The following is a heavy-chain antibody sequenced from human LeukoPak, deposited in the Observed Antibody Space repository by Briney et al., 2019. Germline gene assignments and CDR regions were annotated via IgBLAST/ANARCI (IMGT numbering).Heavy chain of an antibody. Sequence: PGGSLRLSCAASGFTFSSYSMNWVRQAPGKGLEWVSSISSSSSYIYYADSVKGRFTISRDNAKNSLYLQMNSLRAEDTAVYYCARVPYYDFWSGYYPLYYYYYMDVWGKGTTVTVSS. J-gene: IGHJ6*03. CDR2: ISSSSSYI. D-gene: IGHD3-3*01. CDR1: GFTFSSYS. V-gene: IGHV3-21*01. CDR3: ARVPYYDFWSGYYPLYYYYYMDV.